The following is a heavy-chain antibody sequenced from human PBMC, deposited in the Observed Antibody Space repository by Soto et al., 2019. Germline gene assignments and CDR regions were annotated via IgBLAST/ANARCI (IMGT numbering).Heavy chain of an antibody. CDR2: IIPILGIA. Sequence: QVQLVQSGAEVKKPGSSVKVSCKASGGPFSSYTISWVRQAPGQGLEWMGRIIPILGIANYAQKFQGRVTITADKSTSTAYMELSSLRSEDTAVYYCAREGYCSSTSCYAGDYYYYGMDVWGQGTTVTVSS. J-gene: IGHJ6*02. V-gene: IGHV1-69*08. D-gene: IGHD2-2*01. CDR3: AREGYCSSTSCYAGDYYYYGMDV. CDR1: GGPFSSYT.